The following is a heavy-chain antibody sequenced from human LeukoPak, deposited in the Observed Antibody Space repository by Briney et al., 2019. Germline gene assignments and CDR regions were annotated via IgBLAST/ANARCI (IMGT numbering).Heavy chain of an antibody. J-gene: IGHJ5*02. Sequence: SETLSLTCTVSGGSISSYYRSWIRQPPGKGLEWIGYVYSGSTNYNPSLKSRVTISVDTSKNQFSLRLSSVTAADTAVYYCARTNTAMVTRWFDPWGQGTLVTVSS. V-gene: IGHV4-59*01. CDR1: GGSISSYY. D-gene: IGHD5-18*01. CDR2: VYSGST. CDR3: ARTNTAMVTRWFDP.